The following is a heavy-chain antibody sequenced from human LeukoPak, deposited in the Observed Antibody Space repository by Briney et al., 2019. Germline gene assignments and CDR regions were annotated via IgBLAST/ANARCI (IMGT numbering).Heavy chain of an antibody. D-gene: IGHD2-15*01. Sequence: PGGSLRLSCAASGFTFDYYAMHWVRQAPGRGLEWVSGISLNSVKTGYADSVKGRFIISRDNAKNSLYLQMNSLRAEDTALYYCVKDDGWYSRGQGTMVTVSS. CDR3: VKDDGWYS. V-gene: IGHV3-9*01. CDR2: ISLNSVKT. CDR1: GFTFDYYA. J-gene: IGHJ3*01.